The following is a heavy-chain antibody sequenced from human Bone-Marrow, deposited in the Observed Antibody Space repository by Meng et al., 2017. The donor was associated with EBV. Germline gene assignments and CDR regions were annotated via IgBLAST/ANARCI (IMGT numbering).Heavy chain of an antibody. CDR2: IYYSGST. J-gene: IGHJ4*02. Sequence: QLRLPESGPGLGKPSETLYLTCTVSGGSISSSSYYWGWFRQPPGKGLEWIGSIYYSGSTYYNPSLKSRVTISVDTSKNQFSLKLSSVTAADTAVYYCARDGYNFPPDYWGQGTLVTVSS. D-gene: IGHD5-24*01. V-gene: IGHV4-39*07. CDR1: GGSISSSSYY. CDR3: ARDGYNFPPDY.